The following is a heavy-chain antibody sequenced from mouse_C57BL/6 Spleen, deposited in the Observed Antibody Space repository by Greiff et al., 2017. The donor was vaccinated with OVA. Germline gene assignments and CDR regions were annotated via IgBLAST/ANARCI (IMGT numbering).Heavy chain of an antibody. V-gene: IGHV1-52*01. J-gene: IGHJ1*03. CDR1: GYTFTSYW. CDR3: ARSGPGLWYFDV. CDR2: IDPSDSET. D-gene: IGHD3-1*01. Sequence: QVQLQQPGAELVRPGSSVKLSCKASGYTFTSYWMHWVKQRPIQGLEWIGNIDPSDSETHYNQKFKDKATLTVDKSSSTAYMQLSSLTSEDSAVYYCARSGPGLWYFDVWGTGTTVTVSS.